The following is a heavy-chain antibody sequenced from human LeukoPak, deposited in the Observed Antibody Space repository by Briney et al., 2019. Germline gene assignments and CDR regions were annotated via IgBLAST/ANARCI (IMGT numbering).Heavy chain of an antibody. D-gene: IGHD6-19*01. CDR2: IHDSGRT. V-gene: IGHV4-59*01. Sequence: SETLSLTCTVSRGSLSGAYWTWIRQSPGGGLEWIGYIHDSGRTDYNPSLGSRITISMDTSRSQFSLRLTSVTAADTAVYYCARAQWLPIDCYNEWGPGTVVAVSS. CDR1: RGSLSGAY. CDR3: ARAQWLPIDCYNE. J-gene: IGHJ3*01.